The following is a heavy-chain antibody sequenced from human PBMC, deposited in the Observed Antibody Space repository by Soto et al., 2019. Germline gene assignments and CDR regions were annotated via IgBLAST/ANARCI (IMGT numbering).Heavy chain of an antibody. CDR2: INPSGGST. V-gene: IGHV1-46*03. CDR1: GYTXTXXY. Sequence: QVQLVQSGAEVKKPGASVKVSCKASGYTXTXXYMXXVRQAPGQGLEWMGIINPSGGSTSYAQKFQGRVTMTRDTSTSTVYMELSSLTSEDTAVYYCASGRGGHDYWGQGTLVTLSS. J-gene: IGHJ4*02. D-gene: IGHD1-26*01. CDR3: ASGRGGHDY.